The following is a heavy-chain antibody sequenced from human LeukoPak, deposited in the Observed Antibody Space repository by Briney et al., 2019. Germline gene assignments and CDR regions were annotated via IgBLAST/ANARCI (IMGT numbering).Heavy chain of an antibody. V-gene: IGHV1-24*01. CDR3: ATGPFLISIAAAGKVS. J-gene: IGHJ4*02. Sequence: ASVKVSCKVSGYTLTELSMHWVRQAPGKGLEWMGGFDPEDGETIYAQKFQGRVTMTEDTSTDTAYMELSSLRSEDTAVYYCATGPFLISIAAAGKVSWGQGTLVTVSS. CDR1: GYTLTELS. CDR2: FDPEDGET. D-gene: IGHD6-13*01.